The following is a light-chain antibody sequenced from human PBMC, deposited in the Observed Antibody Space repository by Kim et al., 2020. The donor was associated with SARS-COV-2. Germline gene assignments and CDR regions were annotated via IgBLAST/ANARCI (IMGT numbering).Light chain of an antibody. CDR3: LLTYNNIRI. V-gene: IGLV7-46*01. CDR1: AGAVTSGHY. CDR2: DIN. Sequence: PGGTVTPPGSSGAGAVTSGHYPYGFQQKPGQAPRTLIYDINNRNSWTPARFSGSLPGGKAALTLSGAQPEDEADYYCLLTYNNIRIFGGGTQLTVL. J-gene: IGLJ2*01.